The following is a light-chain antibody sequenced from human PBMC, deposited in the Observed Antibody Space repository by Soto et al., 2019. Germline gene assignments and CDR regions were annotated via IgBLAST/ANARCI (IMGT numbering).Light chain of an antibody. Sequence: EVVMTQSPDTLSVSPGERATLSCRASQSVSSYLAWYQQKPGQAPRLLIYDASNRATGIPARFSGSGSGTDFTLTISSLEPEDFAVYYCQQRSNWPRGTFGQGTRLEI. CDR2: DAS. CDR1: QSVSSY. CDR3: QQRSNWPRGT. J-gene: IGKJ5*01. V-gene: IGKV3-11*01.